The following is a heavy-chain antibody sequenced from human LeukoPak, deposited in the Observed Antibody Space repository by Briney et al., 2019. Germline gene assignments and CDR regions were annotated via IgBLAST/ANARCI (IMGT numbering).Heavy chain of an antibody. Sequence: SETLSLTCTVSRGPIRGGGFYWAWIRQHPGQGLEGIGYITHSGSTYYNPSLESRITIFRDTSKNQFSLSLTSLTAADAAVYFCASVDWESYYLDSWGQGSLVTVSS. CDR3: ASVDWESYYLDS. CDR2: ITHSGST. CDR1: RGPIRGGGFY. D-gene: IGHD1-26*01. V-gene: IGHV4-31*03. J-gene: IGHJ4*02.